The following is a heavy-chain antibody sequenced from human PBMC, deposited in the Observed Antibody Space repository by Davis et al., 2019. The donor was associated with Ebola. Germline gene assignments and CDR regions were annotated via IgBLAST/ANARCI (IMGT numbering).Heavy chain of an antibody. Sequence: SVKVSCKASAGTFSSYAISWVRQAPGQGLEWMGGIIPIFGTANYAQKFQGRVTIIADNSTSTAYMELSSLRSEDTAVYYCARGDYIWGSYRHLDYWGQGTLVTVSS. J-gene: IGHJ4*02. V-gene: IGHV1-69*06. CDR2: IIPIFGTA. CDR3: ARGDYIWGSYRHLDY. D-gene: IGHD3-16*02. CDR1: AGTFSSYA.